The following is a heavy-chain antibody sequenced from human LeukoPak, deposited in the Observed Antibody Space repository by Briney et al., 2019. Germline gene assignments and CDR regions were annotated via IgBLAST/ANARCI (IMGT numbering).Heavy chain of an antibody. J-gene: IGHJ5*02. Sequence: ASVKVSCKASGGTFSSYAISWVRQAPGQWLEWMGGIIPIFGTANYAQKFQGRVTITADESTSTAYMELSSLRSEDTAVYYCASTDAGYSSSWRLGWFDPWGQGTLVTVSS. V-gene: IGHV1-69*13. D-gene: IGHD6-13*01. CDR3: ASTDAGYSSSWRLGWFDP. CDR1: GGTFSSYA. CDR2: IIPIFGTA.